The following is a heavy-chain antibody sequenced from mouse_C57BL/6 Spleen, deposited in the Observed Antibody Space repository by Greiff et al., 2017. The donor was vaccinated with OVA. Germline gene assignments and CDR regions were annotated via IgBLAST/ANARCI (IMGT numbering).Heavy chain of an antibody. Sequence: QVQLQQPGAELVMPGASVKLSCKASGYTFTSSWMHWVKQRPGQGLEWIGEIYPSDSYTNYNQKFKGKSTLTVDKSSSTAYMQLSSLTSEDSAVYYCARVEKNYYGSSPYYFDYWGQGTTLTVSS. V-gene: IGHV1-69*01. CDR3: ARVEKNYYGSSPYYFDY. J-gene: IGHJ2*01. CDR1: GYTFTSSW. D-gene: IGHD1-1*01. CDR2: IYPSDSYT.